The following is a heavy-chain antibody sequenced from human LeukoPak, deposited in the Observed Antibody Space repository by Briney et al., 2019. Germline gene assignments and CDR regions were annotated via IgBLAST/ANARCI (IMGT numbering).Heavy chain of an antibody. CDR1: GFTFSSCA. Sequence: GGSLRLSCTASGFTFSSCAMHWVRQAPGKGLEWVAVISYDGSNKYYADSVKGRFTISRDNSKNTLYVQMNSLRTEDTAVYYCARFPGISAAGYFDYWGQGTLVTVSS. J-gene: IGHJ4*02. CDR3: ARFPGISAAGYFDY. V-gene: IGHV3-30-3*01. CDR2: ISYDGSNK. D-gene: IGHD6-13*01.